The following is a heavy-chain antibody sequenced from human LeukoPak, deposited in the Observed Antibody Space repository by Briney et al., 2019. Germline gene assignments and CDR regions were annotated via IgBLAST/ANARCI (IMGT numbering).Heavy chain of an antibody. J-gene: IGHJ4*02. Sequence: GGSLRLSCAASGFTFSDYWMSWVRQAPGKGLEWLANIKQTGSEKYYVDSVKGRFTITRDNAKNSLYLQVNSLGAEDTAVYYCARDVVSGAPGHDYWGQGTLVTVSS. D-gene: IGHD3-22*01. CDR1: GFTFSDYW. CDR3: ARDVVSGAPGHDY. CDR2: IKQTGSEK. V-gene: IGHV3-7*03.